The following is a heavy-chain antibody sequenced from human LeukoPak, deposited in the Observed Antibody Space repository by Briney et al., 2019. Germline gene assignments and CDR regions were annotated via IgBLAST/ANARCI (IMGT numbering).Heavy chain of an antibody. V-gene: IGHV3-30*02. CDR1: GFTFSSYG. Sequence: PGRSLRLSCAASGFTFSSYGMHWVRQAPGKGLEWVAFIRYDGSNKYYADSVKGRFTISRDNSKNTLYLQMNSLRAEDTAVYYCAKDRSDTAADFFFFFDYWGQGTLVTVSS. CDR3: AKDRSDTAADFFFFFDY. CDR2: IRYDGSNK. J-gene: IGHJ4*02. D-gene: IGHD6-13*01.